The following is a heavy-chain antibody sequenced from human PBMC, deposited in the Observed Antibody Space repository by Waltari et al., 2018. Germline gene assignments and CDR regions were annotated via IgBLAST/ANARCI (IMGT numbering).Heavy chain of an antibody. Sequence: EVQLVESGGGLVQPGGSLRLSCAVPGFTFSIYEMSWVRQAPGKGLEWVSYINSGGVAMYYANSVKGRFTVSRDNAQDSLYLQMNSLRVEDTAFYYCARNRKIVAAGWGRDLDYWGRGTLVTVSS. CDR2: INSGGVAM. V-gene: IGHV3-48*03. J-gene: IGHJ4*02. CDR3: ARNRKIVAAGWGRDLDY. D-gene: IGHD6-13*01. CDR1: GFTFSIYE.